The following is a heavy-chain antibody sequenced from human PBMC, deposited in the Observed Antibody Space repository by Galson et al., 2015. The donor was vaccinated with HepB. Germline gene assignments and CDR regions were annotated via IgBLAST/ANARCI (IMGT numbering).Heavy chain of an antibody. CDR3: ARDNGRGSGWYEATYYFDY. Sequence: SLRLSCAASGFTSSSYWMSWVRQAPGKGLEWVANIKQDGSEKYYVDSVKGRFTISRDNAKNSLYLQMNSLRAEDTAVYYCARDNGRGSGWYEATYYFDYWGQGTLVTVSS. CDR1: GFTSSSYW. J-gene: IGHJ4*02. CDR2: IKQDGSEK. V-gene: IGHV3-7*03. D-gene: IGHD6-19*01.